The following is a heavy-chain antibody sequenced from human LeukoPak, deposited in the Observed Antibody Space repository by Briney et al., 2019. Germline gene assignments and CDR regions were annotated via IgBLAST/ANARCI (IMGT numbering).Heavy chain of an antibody. Sequence: GGSLRLSCAASGFTFSSYAMSWVRQAPGKGLEWVSGISGSGGSTYYAGSVKGRFTISRDDSRNTLYLQMNSLRAEDTALYYCAKVGGNSVYGRYGFWGQGTLVTVSS. CDR2: ISGSGGST. J-gene: IGHJ4*02. CDR3: AKVGGNSVYGRYGF. CDR1: GFTFSSYA. V-gene: IGHV3-23*01. D-gene: IGHD5/OR15-5a*01.